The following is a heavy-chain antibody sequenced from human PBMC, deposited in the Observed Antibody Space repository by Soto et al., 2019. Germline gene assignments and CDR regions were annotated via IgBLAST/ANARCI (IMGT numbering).Heavy chain of an antibody. D-gene: IGHD3-22*01. CDR2: IYYSGST. CDR3: VRGFYDTRGYSATFDS. CDR1: GGSISTYY. J-gene: IGHJ4*02. Sequence: QVQLQESGPGLVKPSETLSLTCTVSGGSISTYYWGWIRQPPGKRLEWIGYIYYSGSTNYNPSLKSRVTISVDTSKNQFSLQLSSVTAADTAVYYCVRGFYDTRGYSATFDSWGQGTLVTVSS. V-gene: IGHV4-59*12.